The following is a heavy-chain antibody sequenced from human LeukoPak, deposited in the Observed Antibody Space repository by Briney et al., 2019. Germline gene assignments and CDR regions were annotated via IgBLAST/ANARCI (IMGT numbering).Heavy chain of an antibody. V-gene: IGHV3-30*02. Sequence: GGSLRLSCAASGFTFSSFGMHWVRQAPGQGLEWVAFIRYDGTNKYYADSVKGRFTISRDNSKNTLYLQMNSLRAEYTAVYYCAKGPRAYYYGSGTYSKESYLDYWGQGTLVTVSS. D-gene: IGHD3-10*01. CDR3: AKGPRAYYYGSGTYSKESYLDY. J-gene: IGHJ4*02. CDR1: GFTFSSFG. CDR2: IRYDGTNK.